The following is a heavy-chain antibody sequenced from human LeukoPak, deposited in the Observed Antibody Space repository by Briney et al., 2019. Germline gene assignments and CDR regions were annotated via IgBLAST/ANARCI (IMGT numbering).Heavy chain of an antibody. Sequence: PGGSLRLSCVASGFSFNNYRMIWVRQAPGKGLEWVSAIYSGGSTYYADSVKGRFTISRDNSENTVYLQMNSLRAEDTAVYYCARDGIVGATDYWGQGTLVTVSS. V-gene: IGHV3-53*01. CDR1: GFSFNNYR. CDR2: IYSGGST. D-gene: IGHD1-26*01. CDR3: ARDGIVGATDY. J-gene: IGHJ4*02.